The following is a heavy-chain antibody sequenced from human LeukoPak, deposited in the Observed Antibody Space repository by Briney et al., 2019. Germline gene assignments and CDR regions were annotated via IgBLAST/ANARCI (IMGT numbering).Heavy chain of an antibody. Sequence: GGSLRLSCTASGFTFGDYAMSWVRQAPGKGLEWVGFIRSKAYGGTTEYAASVKGRFIISRDDSKSIAYLQMNSLKTEDTAVYYCTYGDYVPRDFDYWGQGTLVTVSS. D-gene: IGHD4-17*01. CDR2: IRSKAYGGTT. J-gene: IGHJ4*02. CDR3: TYGDYVPRDFDY. V-gene: IGHV3-49*04. CDR1: GFTFGDYA.